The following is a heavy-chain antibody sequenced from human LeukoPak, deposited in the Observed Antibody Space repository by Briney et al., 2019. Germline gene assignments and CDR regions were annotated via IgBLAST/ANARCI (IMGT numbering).Heavy chain of an antibody. CDR2: IYYSGST. J-gene: IGHJ2*01. V-gene: IGHV4-30-4*01. CDR3: AKTVAGYWYFDL. CDR1: GGSISSGDYY. D-gene: IGHD6-19*01. Sequence: SETLSLTCTVSGGSISSGDYYWSWIRQPPGKGLEWIGYIYYSGSTYYNPSLKSRVTISVDTSKNQFSLKLSSVTAADTAVYYCAKTVAGYWYFDLWGRGTLVTVSS.